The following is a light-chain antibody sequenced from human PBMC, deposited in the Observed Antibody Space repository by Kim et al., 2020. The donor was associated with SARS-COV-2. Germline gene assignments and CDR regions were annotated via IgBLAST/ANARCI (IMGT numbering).Light chain of an antibody. CDR2: GAS. CDR3: QQYGRSSWT. Sequence: GERAPLSCRASQGVSRTYLAWYQQKPGQPPRLVIYGASNRATDIPDRFSGSGSGTDFTLSISSLEPEDFAVYYCQQYGRSSWTFGQGTKVDIK. V-gene: IGKV3-20*01. J-gene: IGKJ1*01. CDR1: QGVSRTY.